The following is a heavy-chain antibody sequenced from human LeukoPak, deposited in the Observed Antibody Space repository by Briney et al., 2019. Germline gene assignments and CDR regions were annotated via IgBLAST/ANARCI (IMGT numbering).Heavy chain of an antibody. V-gene: IGHV3-66*01. J-gene: IGHJ2*01. CDR2: IYSGGST. CDR3: AREGVVAAAVGRYFDL. CDR1: GFTVSSNY. D-gene: IGHD6-25*01. Sequence: GGSLRLSCAAAGFTVSSNYMSWVSQAPGKGLEWVSVIYSGGSTYDAEFVRGRFTISRDNSKNTLYLQMNSLRAEDTAVYYCAREGVVAAAVGRYFDLWGRGTLVTVSS.